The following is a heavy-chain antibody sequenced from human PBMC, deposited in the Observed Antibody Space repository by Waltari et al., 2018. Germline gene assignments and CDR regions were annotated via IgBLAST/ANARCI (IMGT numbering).Heavy chain of an antibody. D-gene: IGHD3-9*01. CDR3: ARGRLGVVTDNVLDS. J-gene: IGHJ4*02. CDR1: GMNITEHA. CDR2: FSWGGTARGTGLGWGSGISWSRNTM. V-gene: IGHV3-9*01. Sequence: EVQLLESGGGMVPPGRSLRLSCEGSGMNITEHAIHWVRQAPGKGLEWVSGFSWGGTARGTGLGWGSGISWSRNTMEYADSVRGRFTISRDNAKNVASLHMESLRPEDTALYFCARGRLGVVTDNVLDSWGRGTLVTVSP.